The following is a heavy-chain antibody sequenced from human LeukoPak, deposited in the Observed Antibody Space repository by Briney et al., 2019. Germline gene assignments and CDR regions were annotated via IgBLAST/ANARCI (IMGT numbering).Heavy chain of an antibody. D-gene: IGHD3-3*01. Sequence: ASVKVSCKASGYTFTGYYMHCVRQAPGQGLEWMGWINPNSGGTNYAQKFQGRVTMTRDTSISTAYMELSRLRSDDTAVYYCARVSDFWSGYSPGYFDYWGQGTLVTVSS. CDR1: GYTFTGYY. CDR2: INPNSGGT. V-gene: IGHV1-2*02. CDR3: ARVSDFWSGYSPGYFDY. J-gene: IGHJ4*02.